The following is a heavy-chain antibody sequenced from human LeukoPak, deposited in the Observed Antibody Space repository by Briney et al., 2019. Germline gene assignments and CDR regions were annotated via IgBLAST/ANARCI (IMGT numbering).Heavy chain of an antibody. CDR2: FDPEDGET. J-gene: IGHJ4*02. V-gene: IGHV1-24*01. CDR1: GYTLTELS. D-gene: IGHD2-2*01. CDR3: ARSPHEGGIVPAAKDC. Sequence: ASVKVSCKVSGYTLTELSMHWVRQAPGKGLEWMGGFDPEDGETIYAQKFQGRVTMTEDTSTDTAYMELSSLRSEDTAVYYCARSPHEGGIVPAAKDCWGQGTLVTVSS.